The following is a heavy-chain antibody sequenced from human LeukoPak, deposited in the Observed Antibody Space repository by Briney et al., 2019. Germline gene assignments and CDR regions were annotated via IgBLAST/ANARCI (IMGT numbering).Heavy chain of an antibody. Sequence: GGSLRLSCAASGFTFDDYALHWVRQAPGKGLEWVPLIGATDGSTHYADSVKGRFTISRDNSKNSLYLQMNSLRTEDTAFYYCGKDFTKSYGSGTYYNGVEYWGRGTLVTVSS. CDR1: GFTFDDYA. CDR2: IGATDGST. D-gene: IGHD3-10*01. V-gene: IGHV3-43*02. J-gene: IGHJ4*02. CDR3: GKDFTKSYGSGTYYNGVEY.